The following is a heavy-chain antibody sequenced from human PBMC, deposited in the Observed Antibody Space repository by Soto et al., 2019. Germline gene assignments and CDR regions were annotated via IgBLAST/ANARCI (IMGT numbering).Heavy chain of an antibody. J-gene: IGHJ5*02. D-gene: IGHD3-10*01. V-gene: IGHV3-21*01. CDR2: ISRSSSYI. CDR3: ARDPISARVRGVINWFDP. Sequence: PGGSLRLSCAASGFTFSSYSMNWVRQAPGKGLEWVSSISRSSSYIYYADSVKGRFTISRDNAKNSLYLQMNSLRAEDTAVYYCARDPISARVRGVINWFDPWGQGALVAVSS. CDR1: GFTFSSYS.